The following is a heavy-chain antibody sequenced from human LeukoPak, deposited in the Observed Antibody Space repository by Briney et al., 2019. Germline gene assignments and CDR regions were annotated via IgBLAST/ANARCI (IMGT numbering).Heavy chain of an antibody. D-gene: IGHD4-23*01. J-gene: IGHJ3*02. CDR2: IKQDGSEK. CDR1: GFTFSSYW. CDR3: ARDRGGLTTVVTSGLAFDI. V-gene: IGHV3-7*01. Sequence: GGSLRLSCAASGFTFSSYWMSWVRQAPGKGLEWVANIKQDGSEKYYVDSVKGRFTISRGNAKHSLYAQMNSLRTEDTAVYYCARDRGGLTTVVTSGLAFDIWGQGTMVTVSS.